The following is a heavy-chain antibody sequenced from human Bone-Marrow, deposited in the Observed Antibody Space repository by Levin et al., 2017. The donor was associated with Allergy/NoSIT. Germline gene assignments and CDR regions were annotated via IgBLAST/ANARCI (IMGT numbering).Heavy chain of an antibody. CDR2: ISDDGTAK. CDR1: GFSFSNYA. V-gene: IGHV3-30*18. J-gene: IGHJ4*02. Sequence: AGGSLRLSCAASGFSFSNYAMHWVRQAPGKGLEWVAIISDDGTAKYYETSVKGRFTISRDNSKNTLFLQMNGLRADDTAVYYCSKDPRLDGGHQLVLLFDSWGQGTLVTVSS. CDR3: SKDPRLDGGHQLVLLFDS.